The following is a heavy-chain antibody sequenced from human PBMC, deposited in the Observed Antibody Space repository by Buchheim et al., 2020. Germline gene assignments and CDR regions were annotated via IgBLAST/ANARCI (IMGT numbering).Heavy chain of an antibody. V-gene: IGHV4-34*01. CDR2: INHSGST. CDR1: GGSFSGYY. Sequence: QVQLQQWGAGLLKPSETLSLTCAVYGGSFSGYYWSWIRQPPGKGLEWIGEINHSGSTNYNPSLKSRVTISVDTSKNQFSLKLSSVTAADTAVYYCARGDPWLRFGYRDYDLRIKYYGMDVWGQGTT. D-gene: IGHD5-12*01. CDR3: ARGDPWLRFGYRDYDLRIKYYGMDV. J-gene: IGHJ6*02.